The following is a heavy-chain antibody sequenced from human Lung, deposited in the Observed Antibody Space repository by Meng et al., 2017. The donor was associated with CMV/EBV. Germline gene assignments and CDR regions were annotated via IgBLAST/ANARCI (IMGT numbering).Heavy chain of an antibody. CDR3: ARVEVGITSGDY. CDR2: TSAYNGNT. J-gene: IGHJ4*02. V-gene: IGHV1-18*01. CDR1: GYTFTNYG. D-gene: IGHD1-26*01. Sequence: QSQWLQSGGEVNKPGASVKFSCKASGYTFTNYGITWVRQAPGQGLEWMGWTSAYNGNTNYAQTLKGRVTMTTDTSTSTAYMELGSLRSDDTAVYYCARVEVGITSGDYWGQGTLVTVSS.